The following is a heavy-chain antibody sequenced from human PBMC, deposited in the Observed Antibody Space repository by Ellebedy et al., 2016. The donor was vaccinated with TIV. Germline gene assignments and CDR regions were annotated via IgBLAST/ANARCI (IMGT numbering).Heavy chain of an antibody. CDR3: ARGSNRYTMVRGVHSPNV. D-gene: IGHD3-10*01. V-gene: IGHV4-39*07. CDR1: GGSISSSSYY. Sequence: MPSETLSLTCTLSGGSISSSSYYWGWIRQPPGKGLEWIGSIYYSGSTYYNPSLKSRVTISVDTSKNQFSLKLSSVTAADTAVYYCARGSNRYTMVRGVHSPNVWGQGTTVTVSS. CDR2: IYYSGST. J-gene: IGHJ6*02.